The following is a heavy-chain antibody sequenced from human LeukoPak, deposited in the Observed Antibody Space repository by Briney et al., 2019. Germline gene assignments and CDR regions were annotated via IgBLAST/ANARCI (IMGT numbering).Heavy chain of an antibody. V-gene: IGHV3-21*06. Sequence: PGGSLRLSCAASGFTFSSYSMNWVRQAPGKGLEWVSSISSTSDYIYYADSVKGRFTISRDNAKNSLYLQMNTLRAEDTAVYYCAREAPMVRGGSLDYWGQGTLVTVSS. CDR2: ISSTSDYI. CDR3: AREAPMVRGGSLDY. D-gene: IGHD3-10*01. J-gene: IGHJ4*02. CDR1: GFTFSSYS.